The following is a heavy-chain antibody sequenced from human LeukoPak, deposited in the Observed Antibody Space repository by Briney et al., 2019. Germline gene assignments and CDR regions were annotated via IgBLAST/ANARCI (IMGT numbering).Heavy chain of an antibody. CDR3: ARDWDSSSWGPLNWFDP. D-gene: IGHD6-13*01. CDR2: ISAYNGNT. V-gene: IGHV1-18*01. J-gene: IGHJ5*02. Sequence: AAVTVSCMASGYTFTSYGISWVRQAPGQGVEWMGWISAYNGNTNYAQKLQGRVTMTTDTSTSTAYMELRSLRSDDTAVYYCARDWDSSSWGPLNWFDPWGQGTLVTVSS. CDR1: GYTFTSYG.